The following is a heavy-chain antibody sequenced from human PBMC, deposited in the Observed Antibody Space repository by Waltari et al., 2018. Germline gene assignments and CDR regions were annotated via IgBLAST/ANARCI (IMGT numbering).Heavy chain of an antibody. Sequence: QVQLGQSGAEVKKPGSSVKVSCKASGGTFSSYAISWVRQAPGQGLEWMGRIIPIFGTANYAQKFQGRVTITADKSTSTAYMELSSLRSEDTAVYYCARAPTYGSGSRCLDYWGQGTLVTVSS. D-gene: IGHD3-10*01. V-gene: IGHV1-69*08. CDR3: ARAPTYGSGSRCLDY. CDR1: GGTFSSYA. CDR2: IIPIFGTA. J-gene: IGHJ4*02.